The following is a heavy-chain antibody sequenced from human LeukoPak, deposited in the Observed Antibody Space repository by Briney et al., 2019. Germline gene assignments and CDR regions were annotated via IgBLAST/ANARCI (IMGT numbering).Heavy chain of an antibody. Sequence: TLSLTCAVPGYSISRGYYWIWIRQPAGRGLEWIGRIYAPENTNYNPSLKSRVTISVDTSKNQFSLKLSSVTAADTAVYYCAIGFHQYCSSSACYGPPDYWDQGTLVTVSS. CDR1: GYSISRGYY. CDR3: AIGFHQYCSSSACYGPPDY. D-gene: IGHD2-2*01. J-gene: IGHJ4*02. V-gene: IGHV4-61*02. CDR2: IYAPENT.